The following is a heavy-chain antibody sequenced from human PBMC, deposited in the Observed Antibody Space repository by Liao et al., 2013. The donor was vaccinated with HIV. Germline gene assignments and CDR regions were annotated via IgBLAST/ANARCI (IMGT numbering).Heavy chain of an antibody. CDR1: GGSFSFNY. CDR2: INQSGST. V-gene: IGHV4-34*01. J-gene: IGHJ4*02. Sequence: QVQLQQWGAGLLKPSETLSLNCTVYGGSFSFNYWSWIRQPPGKGLEWIGEINQSGSTNYNPSLKSRVTLSTDTPRNQISLRLTSVTAADTAVYYCAREGGYCSGGSCRLYYFDYWGQGTLVTVSS. CDR3: AREGGYCSGGSCRLYYFDY. D-gene: IGHD2-15*01.